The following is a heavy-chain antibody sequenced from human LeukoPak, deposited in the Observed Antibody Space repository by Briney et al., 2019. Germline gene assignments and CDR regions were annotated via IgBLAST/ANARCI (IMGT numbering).Heavy chain of an antibody. V-gene: IGHV5-10-1*01. CDR1: GXSFTSYW. CDR3: ARHPGYSYGPDY. J-gene: IGHJ4*02. Sequence: GESLKISCTGSGXSFTSYWSSWVRQMPGKGLEWMGRIDPSDSYTNYNPSFQGHVTISADQSISTAYLQWSSLKASDTATYYCARHPGYSYGPDYWGQGTPVTVSS. CDR2: IDPSDSYT. D-gene: IGHD5-18*01.